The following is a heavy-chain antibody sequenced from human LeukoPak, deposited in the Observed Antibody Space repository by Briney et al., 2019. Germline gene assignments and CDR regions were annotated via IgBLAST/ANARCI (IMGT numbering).Heavy chain of an antibody. CDR1: GGSFSGYY. CDR2: IYTSGST. Sequence: SETLSLTCAVYGGSFSGYYWSWIRQPAGKGLEWIGRIYTSGSTNYNPSLKSRVTMSVDTSKNQFSLNLSSVTAADTVVYYCARDSSTWRGFDCWGQGTLVTVSS. V-gene: IGHV4-4*07. D-gene: IGHD6-13*01. J-gene: IGHJ4*02. CDR3: ARDSSTWRGFDC.